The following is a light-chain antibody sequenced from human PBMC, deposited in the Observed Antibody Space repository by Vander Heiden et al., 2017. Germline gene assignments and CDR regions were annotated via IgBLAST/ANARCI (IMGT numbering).Light chain of an antibody. J-gene: IGLJ2*01. CDR3: SSYAGSNNLGV. CDR1: SSDVGGYNY. Sequence: QSALTHPPPASGSPGQSVTISCTGTSSDVGGYNYVSWYQQHPGKAPKLMIYEVSKRPSGVPDRFSGSKSGNAASLTVSGLQAEDEADYYCSSYAGSNNLGVFGGGTKLTVL. CDR2: EVS. V-gene: IGLV2-8*01.